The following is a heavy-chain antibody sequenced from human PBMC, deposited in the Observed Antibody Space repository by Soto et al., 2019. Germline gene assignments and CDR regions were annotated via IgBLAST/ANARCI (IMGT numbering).Heavy chain of an antibody. V-gene: IGHV1-24*01. D-gene: IGHD6-19*01. Sequence: ALLKGPLKVSGYPLTELSMHWVRQAPGKGLEWMGGFDPEDGETIYAQKFQGRVTMTEDTSTDTAYMELSSLRSEDTAVYYCATVLAVAGTWDYWGQGTLVTVSS. CDR1: GYPLTELS. CDR2: FDPEDGET. J-gene: IGHJ4*02. CDR3: ATVLAVAGTWDY.